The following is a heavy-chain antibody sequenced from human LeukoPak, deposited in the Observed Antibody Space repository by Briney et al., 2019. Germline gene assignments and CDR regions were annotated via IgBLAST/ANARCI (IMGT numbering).Heavy chain of an antibody. V-gene: IGHV3-7*01. Sequence: GGSLRLSCEASGFTFNSHWMNWVRQAPGKGLEWLANIRPDGSEAVYVDSVRGRFTISRDNAKNLVYLQMNNLRAEDTAVYYCWGRSGFSSIYWGQGVLVTVSS. D-gene: IGHD2-2*01. J-gene: IGHJ4*02. CDR2: IRPDGSEA. CDR3: WGRSGFSSIY. CDR1: GFTFNSHW.